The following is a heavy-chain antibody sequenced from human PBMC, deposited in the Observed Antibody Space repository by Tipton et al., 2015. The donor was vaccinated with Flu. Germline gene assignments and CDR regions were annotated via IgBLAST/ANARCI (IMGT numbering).Heavy chain of an antibody. CDR1: GGSISSSSW. Sequence: GSLRLSCTVSGGSISSSSWWSWVRQPPGKGLEWIGEIYPSGSTNYNPSLKTRVTMSIDKSKNHFSLNLTSVTAADTAVYYCARDLGSRSWHRDFDQWGQGTLVSVSS. CDR3: ARDLGSRSWHRDFDQ. CDR2: IYPSGST. V-gene: IGHV4-4*02. J-gene: IGHJ4*02. D-gene: IGHD1-26*01.